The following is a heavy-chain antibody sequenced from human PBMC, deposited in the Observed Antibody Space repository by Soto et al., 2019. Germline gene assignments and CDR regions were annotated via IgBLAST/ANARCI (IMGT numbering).Heavy chain of an antibody. CDR2: IYSGGST. CDR1: GFTVSSNY. D-gene: IGHD3-22*01. CDR3: ARVLSYYYDSSGYYYDY. Sequence: EVQLVETGGGLIQPGGSLRLSCAASGFTVSSNYMSWVRQAPGKGLEWVSVIYSGGSTYYADSVKGRFTISRDNHKNRLYLQMNSLRAEDTAVYYCARVLSYYYDSSGYYYDYWGQGTLVTVSS. J-gene: IGHJ4*02. V-gene: IGHV3-53*02.